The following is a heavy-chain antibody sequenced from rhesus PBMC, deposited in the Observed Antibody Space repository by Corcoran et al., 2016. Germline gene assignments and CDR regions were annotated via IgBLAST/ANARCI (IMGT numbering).Heavy chain of an antibody. CDR2: IGGSSGST. V-gene: IGHV4-127*01. J-gene: IGHJ4*01. Sequence: QVQLQESGPGLVKPSETLSLTCPVSGYSLSRGSGWRWIRTPPGKGLEWIGDIGGSSGSTNYNPSLKSRVTISKDASKNQFSLKLSSVTAADTAVYYCARHNSNYAVDYWGQGVLVTVSS. CDR1: GYSLSRGSG. D-gene: IGHD4-23*01. CDR3: ARHNSNYAVDY.